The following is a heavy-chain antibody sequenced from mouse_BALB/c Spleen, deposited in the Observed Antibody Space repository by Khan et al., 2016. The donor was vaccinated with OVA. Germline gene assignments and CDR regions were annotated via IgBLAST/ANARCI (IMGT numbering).Heavy chain of an antibody. V-gene: IGHV9-3-1*01. Sequence: QIQLVQSGPELKKPGETVKISCKASGYSFTNYGMNWVKQSPGKALKWMGWINTYTGEPTYADDFKGRFAFSLETSANTAYLQINNLKNEDTATYFGSKPPYSFSALVYWGQGTSVTVSS. CDR2: INTYTGEP. J-gene: IGHJ4*01. CDR3: SKPPYSFSALVY. D-gene: IGHD6-2*01. CDR1: GYSFTNYG.